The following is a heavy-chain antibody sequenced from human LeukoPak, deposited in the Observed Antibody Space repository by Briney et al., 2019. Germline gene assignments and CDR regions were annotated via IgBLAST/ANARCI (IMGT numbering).Heavy chain of an antibody. CDR1: GGSISSSSYY. D-gene: IGHD6-13*01. J-gene: IGHJ5*02. Sequence: SETLSLTCTVSGGSISSSSYYWGWIRQPPGKGLEWIGSIYYSGTTYYNPSLKSRFTISVDTSKNQFSLKLSSVTAADTAVYYCARHSIPAVTNWFDPWGQGTLVTVSS. CDR2: IYYSGTT. V-gene: IGHV4-39*01. CDR3: ARHSIPAVTNWFDP.